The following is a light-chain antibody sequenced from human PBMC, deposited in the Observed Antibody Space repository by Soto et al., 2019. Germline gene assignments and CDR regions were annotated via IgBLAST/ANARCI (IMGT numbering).Light chain of an antibody. J-gene: IGLJ1*01. CDR3: NSYTSKSTGV. CDR2: EVS. Sequence: QSALTQPASVSGSPGQSITISCTGTSSDVGGYNYVSWYQQPPGKAPKLIIYEVSNRPSGVSNRFSGSKSGNTASLTISGLPAEDEADYYCNSYTSKSTGVFGTGTKLTVL. CDR1: SSDVGGYNY. V-gene: IGLV2-14*01.